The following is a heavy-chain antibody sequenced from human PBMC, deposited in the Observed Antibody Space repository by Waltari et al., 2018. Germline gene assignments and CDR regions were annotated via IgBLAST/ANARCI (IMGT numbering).Heavy chain of an antibody. CDR1: GFSMSDNY. D-gene: IGHD4-4*01. J-gene: IGHJ5*02. CDR2: INSGGTK. CDR3: ARDSKFDP. V-gene: IGHV3-53*01. Sequence: EVQLVESGGGLIQPGGSLRLSCAASGFSMSDNYMSWVRQAPGKGLEWVSFINSGGTKYYADSVKGRFTISRDNSKNTVYLQMNSLRAEDTAMYYCARDSKFDPWGQGTLVTVSS.